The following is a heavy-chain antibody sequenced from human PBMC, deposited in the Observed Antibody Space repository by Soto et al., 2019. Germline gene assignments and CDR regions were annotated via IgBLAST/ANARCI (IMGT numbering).Heavy chain of an antibody. CDR2: IIPILGTA. Sequence: QVQLVQSGAEVKKPGSSVKVSCKASGGTFSSYAISWVRQAPGQGLEWMGGIIPILGTANYAQKFQGRVTITADESTSTAYMELSSLRSEDTAVYYCARHIVVVPAAARHYYYYGMDVWGQGTTVTVSS. V-gene: IGHV1-69*01. J-gene: IGHJ6*02. CDR3: ARHIVVVPAAARHYYYYGMDV. CDR1: GGTFSSYA. D-gene: IGHD2-2*01.